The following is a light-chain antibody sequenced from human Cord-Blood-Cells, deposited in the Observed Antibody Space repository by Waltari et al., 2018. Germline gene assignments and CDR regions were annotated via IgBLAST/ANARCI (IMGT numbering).Light chain of an antibody. CDR2: EGS. Sequence: QSALTQPASVSGSPGQSITISCTGTRSDVGSYNLVSWYQQPPGKAPKLMIYEGSKRPSGVSNRFSGSKSGNTASLTISGLQAEDEADYYCCSYAGSSTFKVFGGGTKLTVL. V-gene: IGLV2-23*03. CDR3: CSYAGSSTFKV. CDR1: RSDVGSYNL. J-gene: IGLJ2*01.